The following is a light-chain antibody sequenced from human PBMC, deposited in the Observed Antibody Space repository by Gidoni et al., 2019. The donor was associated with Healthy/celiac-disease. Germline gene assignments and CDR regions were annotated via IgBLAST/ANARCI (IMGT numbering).Light chain of an antibody. V-gene: IGKV3-11*01. CDR2: DAA. J-gene: IGKJ4*01. CDR3: QQRSNGLT. CDR1: QNVSSY. Sequence: EIVLTQSPATLSLSPGERATLSCRASQNVSSYLAWYQQKPGQAPRLLIYDAANRATGIPARCSCSGAGTDFTRTISSLEPEDFAGYYCQQRSNGLTFGGGTKVEIK.